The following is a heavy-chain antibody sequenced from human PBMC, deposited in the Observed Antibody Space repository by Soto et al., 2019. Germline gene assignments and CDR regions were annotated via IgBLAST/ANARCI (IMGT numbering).Heavy chain of an antibody. J-gene: IGHJ4*02. Sequence: SETLSLTCSVSGYSINRGYYWGWIRQAPGKGREWIGSIYHRGATYYAPSMKARAAISLDTSNNHFTLRMTSVTVADTAIYYFERYQYDSSGHDDEHWGQGELVTVS. CDR1: GYSINRGYY. D-gene: IGHD3-22*01. CDR2: IYHRGAT. CDR3: ERYQYDSSGHDDEH. V-gene: IGHV4-38-2*01.